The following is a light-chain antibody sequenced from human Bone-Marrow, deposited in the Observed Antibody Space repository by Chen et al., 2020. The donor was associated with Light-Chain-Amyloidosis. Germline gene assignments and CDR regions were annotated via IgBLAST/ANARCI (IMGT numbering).Light chain of an antibody. V-gene: IGLV2-8*01. CDR2: DVS. CDR1: STDLGAYSH. Sequence: QSALTQPPSASGSPEQSVTISCTGTSTDLGAYSHVSWYQQHPGKAPKMRSYDVSARPTGVPVCFSGSKSGATASLTVSGLQAEDEADCYCISYAGTKNLVFGGGTKLTVL. J-gene: IGLJ2*01. CDR3: ISYAGTKNLV.